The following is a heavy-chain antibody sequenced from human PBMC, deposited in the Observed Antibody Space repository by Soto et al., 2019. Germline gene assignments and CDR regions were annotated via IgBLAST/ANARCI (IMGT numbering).Heavy chain of an antibody. V-gene: IGHV3-64*01. Sequence: EVQLVESGGGLVQPGGSLRLSCAASGFTFSSYAMHWVRQAPGKGLEYVSAISSNGGSTYYANSVKGRFTISRDNSKNTLYLQMGSRRAEDMAVYYCARDAMTTVTTGCLDYWGQGTLVTVSS. D-gene: IGHD4-17*01. J-gene: IGHJ4*02. CDR3: ARDAMTTVTTGCLDY. CDR2: ISSNGGST. CDR1: GFTFSSYA.